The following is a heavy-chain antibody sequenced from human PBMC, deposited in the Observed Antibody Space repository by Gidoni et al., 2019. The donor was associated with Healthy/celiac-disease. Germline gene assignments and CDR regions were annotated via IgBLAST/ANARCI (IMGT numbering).Heavy chain of an antibody. Sequence: QVQLQQWGAGLLKPSETLSLTCAVYGGSFSGYYWSWIRQPPGKGLEWIGEINHSGSTNYNPSLKSRVTISVDTSKNQFSLKLSSVTAADTAVYYCARVVRGPESYDFWSGYYSRRHPRGWFDPWGQGTLVTVSS. CDR2: INHSGST. CDR3: ARVVRGPESYDFWSGYYSRRHPRGWFDP. V-gene: IGHV4-34*01. D-gene: IGHD3-3*01. CDR1: GGSFSGYY. J-gene: IGHJ5*02.